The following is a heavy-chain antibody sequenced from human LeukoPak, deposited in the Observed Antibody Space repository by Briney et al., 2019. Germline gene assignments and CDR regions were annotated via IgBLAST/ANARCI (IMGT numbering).Heavy chain of an antibody. CDR3: ARGRSISLLRGVAMSDGFDI. D-gene: IGHD3-10*01. CDR1: GFTFSTYG. V-gene: IGHV3-21*01. Sequence: GGSRRLSCAASGFTFSTYGMNWVRQAPRKGLEWVSFTDTSGNYIYYGDSVKGRFTISRDNAKNLVFLQMNGLRAEDTAVYYCARGRSISLLRGVAMSDGFDIWGQGAMVAVSS. J-gene: IGHJ3*02. CDR2: TDTSGNYI.